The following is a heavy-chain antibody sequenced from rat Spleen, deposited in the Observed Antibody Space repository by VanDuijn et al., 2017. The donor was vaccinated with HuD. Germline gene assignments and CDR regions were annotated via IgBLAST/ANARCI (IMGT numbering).Heavy chain of an antibody. CDR1: GFTFSDYY. CDR3: TRGTYYRH. J-gene: IGHJ2*01. V-gene: IGHV5-7*01. CDR2: LSYDGITT. Sequence: EVQLVESGGGLVQPGRSLKLSCAASGFTFSDYYMAWVRQAPTKGLEWVATLSYDGITTYYRDSVKGRFTISRDIAKSTLYLQMNSLRSEDTATYYCTRGTYYRHWGQGVMVTVSS. D-gene: IGHD1-9*01.